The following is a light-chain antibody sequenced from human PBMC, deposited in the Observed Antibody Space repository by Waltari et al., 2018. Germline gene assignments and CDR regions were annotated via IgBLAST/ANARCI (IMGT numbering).Light chain of an antibody. CDR2: EVS. CDR1: SIDVGGYHY. V-gene: IGLV2-8*01. Sequence: QSALTQPPSASGSPGQSVPISCTGTSIDVGGYHYVSWYQQHPGKAPKLMIYEVSKRPSGVPDRFSGSKSGNTASLTVSGLQAEDEADYYCSSYAGSNNLVFGGGTKLTVL. CDR3: SSYAGSNNLV. J-gene: IGLJ2*01.